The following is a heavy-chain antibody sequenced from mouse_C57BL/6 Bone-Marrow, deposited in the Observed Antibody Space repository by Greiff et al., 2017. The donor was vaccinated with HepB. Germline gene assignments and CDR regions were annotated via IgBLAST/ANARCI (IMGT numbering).Heavy chain of an antibody. D-gene: IGHD1-1*01. J-gene: IGHJ3*01. CDR3: AREGVTTVVDAWFAY. CDR2: IHPNSGST. Sequence: QVQLQQPGAELVKPGASVKLSCKASGYTFTSYWMHWVKQRPGQGLEWIGMIHPNSGSTNYNEKFKSKATLTVDKSSSTAYMQLSSLTSEDSAIYYCAREGVTTVVDAWFAYWGQGTLVTVSA. CDR1: GYTFTSYW. V-gene: IGHV1-64*01.